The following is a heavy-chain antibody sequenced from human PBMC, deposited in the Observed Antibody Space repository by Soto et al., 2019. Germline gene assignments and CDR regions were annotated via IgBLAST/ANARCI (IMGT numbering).Heavy chain of an antibody. D-gene: IGHD3-22*01. CDR2: ISAYNGNT. Sequence: EASVKVSCKASGYTFTSYGISWVRQAPGQGLEWMGWISAYNGNTNYAQKLQGRVTMTTDTSTSTAYMELRSLRSDDTAVYYCARALPGYYDSSGYYPDNWFDPWGQGTLVTVSS. V-gene: IGHV1-18*01. CDR3: ARALPGYYDSSGYYPDNWFDP. CDR1: GYTFTSYG. J-gene: IGHJ5*02.